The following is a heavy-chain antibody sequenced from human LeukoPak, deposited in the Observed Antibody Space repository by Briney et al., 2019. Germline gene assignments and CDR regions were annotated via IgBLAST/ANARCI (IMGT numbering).Heavy chain of an antibody. V-gene: IGHV1-46*01. CDR1: GYTFTSYY. CDR3: ARDRCSGGSCYSLLDY. D-gene: IGHD2-15*01. CDR2: INPSGGST. J-gene: IGHJ4*02. Sequence: ASVKVSCKASGYTFTSYYMHWVRQAPEQGLEWMGIINPSGGSTSYAQKFQGRVTMTRDTSTSTVYMELSSLRSEDTAVYYCARDRCSGGSCYSLLDYWGQGTLVTVSS.